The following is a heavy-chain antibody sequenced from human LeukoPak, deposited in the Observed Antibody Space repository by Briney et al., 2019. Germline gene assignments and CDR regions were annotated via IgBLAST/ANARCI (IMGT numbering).Heavy chain of an antibody. CDR1: GGSISSYY. CDR2: IYTSGST. V-gene: IGHV4-4*07. J-gene: IGHJ5*02. Sequence: PSETLSLTCTVSGGSISSYYWSWIRQPAGKGLEWIGRIYTSGSTNYNPSLKSRVTMSVDTSKNQFSLKLSSVTAADTAVYYCAGDSSTTMVRGVIPWFDPWGQGTLVTVSS. D-gene: IGHD3-10*01. CDR3: AGDSSTTMVRGVIPWFDP.